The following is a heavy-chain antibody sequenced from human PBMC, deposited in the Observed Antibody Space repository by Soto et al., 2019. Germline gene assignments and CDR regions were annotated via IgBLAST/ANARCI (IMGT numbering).Heavy chain of an antibody. CDR3: AKIHSGSSEDAFDV. V-gene: IGHV3-23*01. CDR1: GFTFSSYA. J-gene: IGHJ3*01. Sequence: EVQLLESGGGLVQPGGSQRLSCAASGFTFSSYAMSWVCQGPGKGLEWVTLISGSGGVTDYADSVKGRFTVSRDNSKNRMYLELNSLTAGDTAIYYCAKIHSGSSEDAFDVWGQGTVVTVSS. CDR2: ISGSGGVT. D-gene: IGHD6-19*01.